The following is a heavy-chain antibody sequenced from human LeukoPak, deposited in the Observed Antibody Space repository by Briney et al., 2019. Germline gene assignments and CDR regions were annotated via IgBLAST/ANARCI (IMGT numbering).Heavy chain of an antibody. Sequence: GRCLRLSCAPSRFTLSSYTMTWVRQAAGQGREWVSSISHNSSYIYYADSVKGRFTIPRDNAKKTLFLQMNSLRAEDTAIYYCARDVGYCSGASCYYFDYWGQGTLVTVSS. CDR2: ISHNSSYI. CDR1: RFTLSSYT. V-gene: IGHV3-21*01. CDR3: ARDVGYCSGASCYYFDY. D-gene: IGHD2-15*01. J-gene: IGHJ4*02.